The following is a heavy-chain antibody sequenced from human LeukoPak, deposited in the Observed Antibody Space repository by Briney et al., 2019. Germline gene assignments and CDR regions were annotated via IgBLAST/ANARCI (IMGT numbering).Heavy chain of an antibody. J-gene: IGHJ5*02. Sequence: NASETLSLTCAVYGGSFSGYYWSWIRQPPGKGLEWIGEINHSGSTNYNPSLKSRVTISVDTSKNQFSLKLSSVTAADTAVYYCAREKVMITFGGVIANWFDPWGQGTLVTVSS. CDR3: AREKVMITFGGVIANWFDP. D-gene: IGHD3-16*02. CDR1: GGSFSGYY. CDR2: INHSGST. V-gene: IGHV4-34*01.